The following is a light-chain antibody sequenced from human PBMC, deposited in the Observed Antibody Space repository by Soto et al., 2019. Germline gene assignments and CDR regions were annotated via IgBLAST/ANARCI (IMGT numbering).Light chain of an antibody. J-gene: IGKJ1*01. CDR2: AAS. V-gene: IGKV1-39*01. CDR3: QQSYSTPPWT. Sequence: EIQMTPFPISLFASVRDRVPNTCPASQSISSYLNWYQQKPGKAPKLLIYAASSLQSGVPSRFSGSGSGTDFTLTISSLQPEDFATYYCQQSYSTPPWTFGQGTKVDIK. CDR1: QSISSY.